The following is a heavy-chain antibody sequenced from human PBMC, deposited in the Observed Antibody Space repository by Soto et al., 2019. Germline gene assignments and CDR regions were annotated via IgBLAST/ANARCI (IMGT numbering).Heavy chain of an antibody. J-gene: IGHJ6*02. D-gene: IGHD3-10*01. Sequence: ASVKVSCKASGYTFSNFAMHWVRQAPGQRLEWMGWINPGNGNTKYSQTFQGRVTITRDTSASTAYMELSSLRSEDTAVYYCARAVARGVKTIYYCYGMDVWGRGTTVTVSS. V-gene: IGHV1-3*01. CDR1: GYTFSNFA. CDR2: INPGNGNT. CDR3: ARAVARGVKTIYYCYGMDV.